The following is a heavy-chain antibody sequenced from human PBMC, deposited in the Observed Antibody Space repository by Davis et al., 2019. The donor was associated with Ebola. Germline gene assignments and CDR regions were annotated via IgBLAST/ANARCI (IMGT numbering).Heavy chain of an antibody. D-gene: IGHD3-22*01. Sequence: SETLSPTCTVSGGSISSRNYYWSWIRQHPGKGLEWIGYIYYSGNTYYHPSLKSRVTVSVDTSKNQFSLKLTSVTAADTAVYYCARVYYYATSGYAYYFDYWGQGTLVTVSS. CDR2: IYYSGNT. CDR1: GGSISSRNYY. J-gene: IGHJ4*02. V-gene: IGHV4-31*03. CDR3: ARVYYYATSGYAYYFDY.